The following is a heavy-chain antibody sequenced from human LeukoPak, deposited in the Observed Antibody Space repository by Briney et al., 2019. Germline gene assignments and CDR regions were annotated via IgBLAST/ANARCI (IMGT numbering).Heavy chain of an antibody. Sequence: PSETLSLTCAVYGGSFNGYYWSWIRQPPGKGLEWIGEINHSGSTNYNPSLKSRVTISVDTSKDQFSLKLSSVTAADTAVYYCARAPGYCSSTSCSYYYYYGMDVWGQGTTVTVSS. V-gene: IGHV4-34*01. D-gene: IGHD2-2*01. CDR2: INHSGST. CDR1: GGSFNGYY. CDR3: ARAPGYCSSTSCSYYYYYGMDV. J-gene: IGHJ6*02.